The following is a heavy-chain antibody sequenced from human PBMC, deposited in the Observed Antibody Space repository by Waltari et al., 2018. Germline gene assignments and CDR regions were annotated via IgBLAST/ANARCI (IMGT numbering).Heavy chain of an antibody. V-gene: IGHV3-7*01. CDR3: ARDTPVLRFLEWLPERYYYYYYMDV. D-gene: IGHD3-3*01. J-gene: IGHJ6*03. Sequence: EVQLVESGGGLVQPGGSLRLSCAASGFTFSSYWMSWVRQAPGKGLEWVANIKQDGSEKYYVDSVKGRFTISRDNAKNSLYLQMNSLRAEDTAVYYCARDTPVLRFLEWLPERYYYYYYMDVWGKGTTVTVSS. CDR1: GFTFSSYW. CDR2: IKQDGSEK.